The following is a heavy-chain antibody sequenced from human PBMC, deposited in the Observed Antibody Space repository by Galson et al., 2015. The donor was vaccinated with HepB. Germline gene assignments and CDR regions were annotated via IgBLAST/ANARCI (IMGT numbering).Heavy chain of an antibody. Sequence: SVKVSCKASGYTFTSYGISWVRQAPGQGLEWMGWISAYNGNTNYAQKLQGRVTMTTDTSTSTAYMGLSSLRSEDTAVYYCARDPVIAVAGTSWFDPWGQGTLVTVSS. CDR1: GYTFTSYG. V-gene: IGHV1-18*04. CDR2: ISAYNGNT. J-gene: IGHJ5*02. D-gene: IGHD6-19*01. CDR3: ARDPVIAVAGTSWFDP.